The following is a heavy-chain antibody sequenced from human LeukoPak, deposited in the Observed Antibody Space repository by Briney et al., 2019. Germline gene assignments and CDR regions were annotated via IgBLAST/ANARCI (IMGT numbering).Heavy chain of an antibody. CDR2: IYSGGST. CDR1: GFTVSSKY. V-gene: IGHV3-66*02. J-gene: IGHJ4*02. CDR3: ARDQNYYDSSGYRDY. Sequence: AGGSLRLTCAASGFTVSSKYMSWVRQAPGKGLEWVSVIYSGGSTYYADSVKGRFTISRDNSKNTLYLQMNSLRAEDTAVYYCARDQNYYDSSGYRDYWGQGTLVTVSS. D-gene: IGHD3-22*01.